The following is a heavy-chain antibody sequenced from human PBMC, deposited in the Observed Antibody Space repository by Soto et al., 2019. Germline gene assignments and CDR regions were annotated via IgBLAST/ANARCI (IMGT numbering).Heavy chain of an antibody. Sequence: QVQLVQSGTEVRKPGSSVKVSCKASGGTFDSNAISWVRLAPGQGLEWMGGIIPIFGTINNAQKFQDRVTLTGDESANLVYKELSSLRSEDTAIYYCAREGLTFGPGAVGGAFDIWGQGTLVTVSS. D-gene: IGHD2-2*01. J-gene: IGHJ3*02. CDR3: AREGLTFGPGAVGGAFDI. CDR1: GGTFDSNA. CDR2: IIPIFGTI. V-gene: IGHV1-69*12.